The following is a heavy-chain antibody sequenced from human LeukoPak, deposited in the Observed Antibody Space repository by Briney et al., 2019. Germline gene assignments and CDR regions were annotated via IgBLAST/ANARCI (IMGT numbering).Heavy chain of an antibody. CDR3: ARRIYDYVWGSYRYTPFDY. CDR2: IYSSGST. V-gene: IGHV4-4*09. D-gene: IGHD3-16*02. Sequence: SETLSLTCTVSGGSISTDYWSWIRHSPGKGLEWIGYIYSSGSTNYNPSLKSRVTMSVDTSKNQFSLKLSSVIAADTAVYYCARRIYDYVWGSYRYTPFDYWGQGTLVTVSS. CDR1: GGSISTDY. J-gene: IGHJ4*02.